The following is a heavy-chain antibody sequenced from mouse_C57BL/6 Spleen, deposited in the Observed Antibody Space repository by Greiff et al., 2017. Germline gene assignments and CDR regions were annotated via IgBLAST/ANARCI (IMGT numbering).Heavy chain of an antibody. CDR1: GYTFTDYN. CDR3: AREAGYYGSSPLDY. V-gene: IGHV1-22*01. Sequence: VQLKQSGPELVKPGASVKMSCKASGYTFTDYNMHWVKQSHGKSLEWIGYINPNNGGTSYNQKFKGKATLTVNKSSSTAYMELRSLTSEDSAVYYCAREAGYYGSSPLDYWGQGTTLTVSS. D-gene: IGHD1-1*01. J-gene: IGHJ2*01. CDR2: INPNNGGT.